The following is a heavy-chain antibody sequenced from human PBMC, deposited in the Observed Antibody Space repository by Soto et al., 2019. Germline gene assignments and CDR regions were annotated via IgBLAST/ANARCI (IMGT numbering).Heavy chain of an antibody. CDR3: AKDYGGNSSYYYYGMDV. D-gene: IGHD4-17*01. V-gene: IGHV3-30*18. CDR1: GFTFSSYG. Sequence: QVQLVESGGGVVQPGRSLRLSCAASGFTFSSYGMHWVRQAPGKGLEWVAVISYDGSNKYYADSVKGRFTISRDNSKNTLYLQMNSLRAEDTDVYYCAKDYGGNSSYYYYGMDVWGQGTTVTVSS. J-gene: IGHJ6*02. CDR2: ISYDGSNK.